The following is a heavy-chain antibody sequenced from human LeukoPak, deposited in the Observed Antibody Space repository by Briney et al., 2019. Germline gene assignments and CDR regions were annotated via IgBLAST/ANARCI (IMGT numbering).Heavy chain of an antibody. CDR1: GGTFSSYA. V-gene: IGHV1-69*13. CDR2: IIPIFGTA. Sequence: GASVKVSCKASGGTFSSYAISWVRQAPGQGLEWMGGIIPIFGTANYAQKLQGRVTITADDSTSTAYMELSTLRSEDTAVYYCARDARHRYCSSTSCYRGWLDPWGQGTLVTVSS. J-gene: IGHJ5*02. CDR3: ARDARHRYCSSTSCYRGWLDP. D-gene: IGHD2-2*01.